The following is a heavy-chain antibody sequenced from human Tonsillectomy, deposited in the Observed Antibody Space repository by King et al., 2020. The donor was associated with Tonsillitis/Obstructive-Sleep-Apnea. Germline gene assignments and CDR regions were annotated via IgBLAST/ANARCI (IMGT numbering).Heavy chain of an antibody. CDR2: ISSNGGST. V-gene: IGHV3-64*01. D-gene: IGHD3-9*01. CDR1: GFTFSSYA. Sequence: ERQLVQSGGGLVQPGGSLRLSCAASGFTFSSYALHWVRQAPGKGLEYVSAISSNGGSTYYANSVKGRFTVSRDNSKNTLYLQMGSLRAEDMAVYYCARGCYDSPYYMDVWGKGTTVTVSS. CDR3: ARGCYDSPYYMDV. J-gene: IGHJ6*03.